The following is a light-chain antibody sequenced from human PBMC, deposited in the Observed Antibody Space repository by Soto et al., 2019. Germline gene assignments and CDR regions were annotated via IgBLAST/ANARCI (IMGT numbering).Light chain of an antibody. CDR3: VAWDDSLSGLV. CDR2: SND. CDR1: NANIGNNF. Sequence: QSVLTQPPSASGTPGQRVTISCSGRNANIGNNFVCWYQQLPGTAPKLLIYSNDQRPSGVPDRFSGSKSGTSASLAISGLLSEDEADYYCVAWDDSLSGLVFGTGTKVTV. V-gene: IGLV1-47*02. J-gene: IGLJ1*01.